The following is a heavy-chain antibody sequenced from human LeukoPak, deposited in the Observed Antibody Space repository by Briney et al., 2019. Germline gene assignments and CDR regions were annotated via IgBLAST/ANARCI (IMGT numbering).Heavy chain of an antibody. Sequence: SETLSLTCVVYGGSFSAYYWIWIRQPPGKELEWIGEINHSGSTNNNPSLTSRVTISVDTSKNQFSLQLSSVTAADTAVYYCARGRSLYSSKSPGLDYWGQGTLVTVSS. CDR3: ARGRSLYSSKSPGLDY. CDR2: INHSGST. CDR1: GGSFSAYY. D-gene: IGHD6-13*01. V-gene: IGHV4-34*01. J-gene: IGHJ4*02.